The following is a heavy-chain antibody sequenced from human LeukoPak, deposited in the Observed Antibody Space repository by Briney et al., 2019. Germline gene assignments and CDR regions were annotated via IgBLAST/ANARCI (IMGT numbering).Heavy chain of an antibody. V-gene: IGHV3-7*03. CDR2: IHPEGNEK. D-gene: IGHD1-26*01. J-gene: IGHJ4*02. CDR1: GFSFTNFW. Sequence: PGGSLRLSCAVSGFSFTNFWMSWVRQAPGRGLEWVANIHPEGNEKYHVESVKGRFTISRDNTKNLLFLQMNSLRAEDTAVYYCAKNSGSYLSYFDYWGQGTLVTVSS. CDR3: AKNSGSYLSYFDY.